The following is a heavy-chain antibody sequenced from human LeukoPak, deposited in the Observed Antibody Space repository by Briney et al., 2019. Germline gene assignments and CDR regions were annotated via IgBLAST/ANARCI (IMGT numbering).Heavy chain of an antibody. J-gene: IGHJ4*02. CDR2: ISAYNGNT. Sequence: ASVKVSCKASGYTFTSYGISWVRQAPGQGLEWMGWISAYNGNTNYGQKLQGRVTMTTDTSTSTAYMELRSLRSDDTAVYYCARGGDIVVVTAIVPFDYWGQGTLVTVSS. V-gene: IGHV1-18*04. CDR3: ARGGDIVVVTAIVPFDY. D-gene: IGHD2-21*02. CDR1: GYTFTSYG.